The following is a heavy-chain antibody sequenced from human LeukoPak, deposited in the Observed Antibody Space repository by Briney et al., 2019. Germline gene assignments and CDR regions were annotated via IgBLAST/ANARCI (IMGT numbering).Heavy chain of an antibody. Sequence: PSQTLSLTCAVSGGSISSGGYSWSWIRQPPGTGLEWIGYIYHSGSTYYNPSLKSRVTISVDRSKNQFSLKPSSVTAADTPVYSCARGNDYVWGSYRGPFYNWSAPGGQGTLVTVP. CDR1: GGSISSGGYS. V-gene: IGHV4-30-2*01. D-gene: IGHD3-16*01. CDR2: IYHSGST. J-gene: IGHJ5*02. CDR3: ARGNDYVWGSYRGPFYNWSAP.